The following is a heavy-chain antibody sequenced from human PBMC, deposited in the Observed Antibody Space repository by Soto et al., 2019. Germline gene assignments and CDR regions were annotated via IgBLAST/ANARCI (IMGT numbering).Heavy chain of an antibody. CDR3: ARGDYCSSTSCYWRH. CDR2: IIPILGIA. J-gene: IGHJ4*02. Sequence: VASVKVSCKASGYTFTSYTISWVRQAPGQGLEWMGRIIPILGIANYAQKFQGRVTITADKSTSTAYMELSSLRSEDTAVYYCARGDYCSSTSCYWRHWGQGTLVTVSS. V-gene: IGHV1-69*02. CDR1: GYTFTSYT. D-gene: IGHD2-2*01.